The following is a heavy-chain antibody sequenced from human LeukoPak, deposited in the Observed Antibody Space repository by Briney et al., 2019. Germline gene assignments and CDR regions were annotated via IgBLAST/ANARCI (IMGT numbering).Heavy chain of an antibody. V-gene: IGHV1-3*04. J-gene: IGHJ4*02. CDR1: GGTFSSYA. CDR3: ARVRAFAIAAAATDY. D-gene: IGHD6-13*01. Sequence: ASVKVSCKASGGTFSSYAISWVRQAPGQRLEWMGWIYTGNGNTKYSQKFQDRVTMTRDTSANTAYMELSSLRSEDTAVYYCARVRAFAIAAAATDYWGRGTLVTVSS. CDR2: IYTGNGNT.